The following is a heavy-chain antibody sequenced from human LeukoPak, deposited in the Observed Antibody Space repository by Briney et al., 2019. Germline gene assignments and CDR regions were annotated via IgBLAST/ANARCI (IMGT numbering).Heavy chain of an antibody. Sequence: ASVKASCRASGYTFTSYGISWVRQAPGQGLEWMGWISAYNGNTNYAQKLQGRVTMTTDTSTSTAYMELRSLRSDDTAVYYCARDRGVYSGSKFDYWGQGTLVTVSS. CDR2: ISAYNGNT. D-gene: IGHD5-12*01. J-gene: IGHJ4*02. CDR3: ARDRGVYSGSKFDY. CDR1: GYTFTSYG. V-gene: IGHV1-18*01.